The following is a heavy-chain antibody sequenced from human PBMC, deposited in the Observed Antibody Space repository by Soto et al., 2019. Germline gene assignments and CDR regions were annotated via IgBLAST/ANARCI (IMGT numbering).Heavy chain of an antibody. Sequence: QVQLVQSGAEVKKPGSSVKVSCKASGGTFSSYGISWVRQAPGQGLEWMGGIIPIFGTANYAQKFQGRVTITADESTSTAYMELSSLRSEDTAVYYCARAAFYYDSSGTYFDDYYYGMDVWGQGTTVTVS. V-gene: IGHV1-69*01. CDR1: GGTFSSYG. CDR2: IIPIFGTA. CDR3: ARAAFYYDSSGTYFDDYYYGMDV. D-gene: IGHD3-22*01. J-gene: IGHJ6*02.